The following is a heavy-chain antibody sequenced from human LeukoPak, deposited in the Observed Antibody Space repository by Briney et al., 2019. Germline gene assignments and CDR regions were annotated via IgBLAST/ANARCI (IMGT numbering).Heavy chain of an antibody. CDR2: INPNSGGT. CDR1: GYTFTSYA. D-gene: IGHD3-9*01. Sequence: ASVKVSCKASGYTFTSYAMHWVRQAPGQGLEWMGWINPNSGGTNYAQKFQGRVTMTRDTSISTAYMELSRLRSDDTAVYYCARGPAYYDILTGYYDWFDPWGQGTLVTVSS. CDR3: ARGPAYYDILTGYYDWFDP. J-gene: IGHJ5*02. V-gene: IGHV1-2*02.